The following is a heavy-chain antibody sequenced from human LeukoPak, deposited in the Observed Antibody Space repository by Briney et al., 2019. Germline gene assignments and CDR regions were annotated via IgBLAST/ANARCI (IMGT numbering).Heavy chain of an antibody. CDR2: ISAYNGNT. CDR1: GYTFTSYG. CDR3: ARGSNYYYDVTADYPRY. V-gene: IGHV1-18*01. J-gene: IGHJ4*02. Sequence: ASVKVSCKASGYTFTSYGISWVRQAPGRGLEWMGWISAYNGNTNNAQKFQGRVTMTRDTSTSTVYMELNTLRSEDTAVYYCARGSNYYYDVTADYPRYWGQGTLVTVSS. D-gene: IGHD3-22*01.